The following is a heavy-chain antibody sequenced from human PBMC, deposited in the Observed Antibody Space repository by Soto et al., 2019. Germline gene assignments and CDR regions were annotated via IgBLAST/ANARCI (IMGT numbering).Heavy chain of an antibody. CDR3: ARSRVSTPRLEDPFDV. CDR1: GYSFTTYW. CDR2: IYPGDSDA. J-gene: IGHJ3*01. D-gene: IGHD5-12*01. Sequence: PGEPLKISCKGSGYSFTTYWLAWVRQMPGKGLEYMGIIYPGDSDARYSPSFQGQVTISADKSISTAYLQWTSLKASDTAIYYCARSRVSTPRLEDPFDVWGQGTMVTVSS. V-gene: IGHV5-51*01.